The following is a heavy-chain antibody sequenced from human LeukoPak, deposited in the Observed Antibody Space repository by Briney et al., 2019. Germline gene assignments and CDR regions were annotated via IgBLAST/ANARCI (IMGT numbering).Heavy chain of an antibody. V-gene: IGHV4-38-2*01. J-gene: IGHJ4*02. CDR3: ARVGATGGDFDY. Sequence: SETLSLTCAVSGYSVSSDFYWGWIRQSPGTGLQWIASIHHRGTTHYNPSLRSRVTISVDTSKNQFSLKLSSVTAADTAVYYCARVGATGGDFDYWGQGTLVTVSS. D-gene: IGHD1-26*01. CDR1: GYSVSSDFY. CDR2: IHHRGTT.